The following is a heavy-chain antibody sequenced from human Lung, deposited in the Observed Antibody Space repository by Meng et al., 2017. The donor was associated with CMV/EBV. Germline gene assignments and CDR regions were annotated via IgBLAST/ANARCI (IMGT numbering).Heavy chain of an antibody. CDR2: MNPNSGNT. CDR1: GYTFTTYY. Sequence: ASVXVSXXASGYTFTTYYINWVRQATGQGLEWMGWMNPNSGNTGYAQKFQGRVTLTRVTSISTAYMELSSLTSDDTAVYYCARTRIEVEPDGRKIKYYNYGMDVWGQGXTVTVSS. CDR3: ARTRIEVEPDGRKIKYYNYGMDV. D-gene: IGHD2-2*01. V-gene: IGHV1-8*01. J-gene: IGHJ6*02.